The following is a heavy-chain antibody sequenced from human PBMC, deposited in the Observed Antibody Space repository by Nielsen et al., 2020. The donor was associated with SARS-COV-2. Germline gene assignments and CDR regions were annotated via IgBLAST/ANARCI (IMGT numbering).Heavy chain of an antibody. CDR3: AKAHEDAFDI. V-gene: IGHV3-9*01. Sequence: GGSLRLSCAASGFTFDDYAMHWVRQAPGKGLEWVSGISWNSGNIGYADSVKGRFTISRDNAKNSLYLQMNSLRAEDTALYYCAKAHEDAFDIWGQGTMVTVSS. CDR2: ISWNSGNI. J-gene: IGHJ3*02. CDR1: GFTFDDYA.